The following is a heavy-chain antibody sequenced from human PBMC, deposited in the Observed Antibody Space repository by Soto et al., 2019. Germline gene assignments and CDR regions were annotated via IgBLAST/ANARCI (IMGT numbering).Heavy chain of an antibody. CDR3: ARDNGYSYGYNLDH. J-gene: IGHJ4*02. CDR2: INHSGST. D-gene: IGHD5-18*01. CDR1: GGSISGYY. V-gene: IGHV4-34*01. Sequence: SQTLSLTRPVYGGSISGYYRSRIRQPPGKGLEWIGEINHSGSTNYNPSLKSRVTISVDTSKNQFSLKLTSVTAADTAVYYCARDNGYSYGYNLDHWGQGTLVTVSS.